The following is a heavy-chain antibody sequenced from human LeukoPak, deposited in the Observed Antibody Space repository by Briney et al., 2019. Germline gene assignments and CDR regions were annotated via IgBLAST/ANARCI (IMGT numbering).Heavy chain of an antibody. Sequence: GASVKVSCKASGYTFTSYDINWVRQATGQGLEWMGWMNPNSGNTGYAQKFQGRVTMTRNTSISTAYMELSSLKASDTAMYYCARRGSGYDYDWFDPWGQGTLVTVSS. V-gene: IGHV1-8*01. CDR2: MNPNSGNT. J-gene: IGHJ5*02. CDR3: ARRGSGYDYDWFDP. D-gene: IGHD5-12*01. CDR1: GYTFTSYD.